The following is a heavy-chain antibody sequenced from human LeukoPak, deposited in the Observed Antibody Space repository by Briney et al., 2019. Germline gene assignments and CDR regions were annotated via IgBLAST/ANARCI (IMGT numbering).Heavy chain of an antibody. CDR3: ARDEAAAGKEVDY. CDR1: AFTFCSYA. V-gene: IGHV3-30-3*01. J-gene: IGHJ4*02. Sequence: PGGSLRLSCAASAFTFCSYAMHWVREAPGKGLEWVAVISYDGSNKYYADSVKGRFTISRDNSKNTLYLQMNSLRAEDTAVYYCARDEAAAGKEVDYWGQGTLVTVSS. D-gene: IGHD6-13*01. CDR2: ISYDGSNK.